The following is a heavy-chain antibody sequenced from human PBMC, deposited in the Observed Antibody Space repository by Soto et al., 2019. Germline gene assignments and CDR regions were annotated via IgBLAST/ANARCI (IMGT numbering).Heavy chain of an antibody. CDR2: ISGSGGST. CDR3: ARTSAYCSSTSCQPRAPHYYYGMDV. V-gene: IGHV3-23*01. D-gene: IGHD2-2*01. Sequence: EVQLLESGGGLVQPGGSLRLSCAASGFTFSSYAMSWVRQAPGKGLEWVSAISGSGGSTYYADSVKGRFTISRDNSKNTLYLQMNSLRAEDTAVYYCARTSAYCSSTSCQPRAPHYYYGMDVWGQGTTVTVSS. J-gene: IGHJ6*02. CDR1: GFTFSSYA.